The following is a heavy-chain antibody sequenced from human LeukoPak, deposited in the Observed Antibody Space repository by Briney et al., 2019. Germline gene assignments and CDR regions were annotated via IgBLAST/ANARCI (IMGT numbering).Heavy chain of an antibody. D-gene: IGHD3-16*02. CDR2: IYSSGST. CDR1: GYSITRGSY. V-gene: IGHV4-38-2*02. CDR3: AREGAVGVITLDDAFDI. J-gene: IGHJ3*02. Sequence: SETLSLTCTVSGYSITRGSYWGWIRQPPVKGLEWIGRIYSSGSTNYSPSLKSRVTISVDTSKNQFSLKLSSVTAADTAVYYCAREGAVGVITLDDAFDIWGQGTMVTVSS.